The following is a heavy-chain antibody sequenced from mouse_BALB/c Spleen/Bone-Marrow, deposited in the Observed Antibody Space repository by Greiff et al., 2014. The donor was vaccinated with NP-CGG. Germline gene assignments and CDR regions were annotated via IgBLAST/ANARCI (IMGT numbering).Heavy chain of an antibody. CDR1: GYTFTSYY. J-gene: IGHJ4*01. V-gene: IGHV1S81*02. CDR3: TRRSLLSDYYSMDY. Sequence: VQLQQSGAELVKPGASVKLSCKASGYTFTSYYLYWVKQRPGQGLEWIGEINPSNGGTNFNERFKSKASLTVDKSSSTAYVQLNSLTSEDSAVYYCTRRSLLSDYYSMDYWGQGTSVTVSS. D-gene: IGHD2-10*01. CDR2: INPSNGGT.